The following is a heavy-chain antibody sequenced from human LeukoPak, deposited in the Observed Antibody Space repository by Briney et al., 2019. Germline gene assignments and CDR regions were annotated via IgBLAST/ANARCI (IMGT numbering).Heavy chain of an antibody. J-gene: IGHJ5*02. Sequence: PGKGLEWIGEISQSGSTNYNPSLKSRVTISADTSKNHFSLRLSSLTAADTAVYYCARLVIPWGQGILVTVSS. CDR2: ISQSGST. V-gene: IGHV4-34*01. CDR3: ARLVIP. D-gene: IGHD3-10*01.